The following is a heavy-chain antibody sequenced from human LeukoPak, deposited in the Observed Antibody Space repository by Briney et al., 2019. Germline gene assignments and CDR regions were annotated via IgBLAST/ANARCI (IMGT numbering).Heavy chain of an antibody. J-gene: IGHJ3*02. CDR1: GGSISSGGYS. CDR2: IYHSGST. D-gene: IGHD1-26*01. CDR3: ARARGSYYSKSTDAFDI. V-gene: IGHV4-30-2*01. Sequence: SSQTLSLTCAVSGGSISSGGYSWSWIRQPPGKGLEWIGYIYHSGSTYYNPSLKSRVTISVDRSKNQFSLKLSSVTAADTAVYYCARARGSYYSKSTDAFDIWGQGTMVTVSS.